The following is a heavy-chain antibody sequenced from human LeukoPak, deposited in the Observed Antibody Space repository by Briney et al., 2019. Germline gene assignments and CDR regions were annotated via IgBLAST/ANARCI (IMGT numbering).Heavy chain of an antibody. CDR1: GGSISTYY. CDR2: VYDSGIT. J-gene: IGHJ4*02. CDR3: ARHGGSLGYFDY. Sequence: SETPSLTCSVSGGSISTYYWSWIRQTPGKGLEWIGYVYDSGITIYNPSLERRVTISSDTSKNDFSLNLRSVTAADTAVYYCARHGGSLGYFDYWGQGSLVTVAS. V-gene: IGHV4-59*08. D-gene: IGHD3-16*01.